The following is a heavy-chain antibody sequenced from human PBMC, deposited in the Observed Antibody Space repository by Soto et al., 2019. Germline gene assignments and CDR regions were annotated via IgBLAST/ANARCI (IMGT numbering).Heavy chain of an antibody. J-gene: IGHJ4*02. D-gene: IGHD2-15*01. Sequence: SQTLSLTCAISGDSVSSNSAAWSWIRQSPSRGLEWLGRTYYRSKWYNDYAVSLKSRISINPDTSKNQFSLQLNSVTPEDTAVYYCARQNVVVVASDYWGQGTLVTVSS. V-gene: IGHV6-1*01. CDR2: TYYRSKWYN. CDR3: ARQNVVVVASDY. CDR1: GDSVSSNSAA.